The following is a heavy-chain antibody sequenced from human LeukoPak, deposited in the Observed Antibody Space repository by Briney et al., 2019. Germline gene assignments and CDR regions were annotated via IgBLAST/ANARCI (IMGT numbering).Heavy chain of an antibody. J-gene: IGHJ5*02. D-gene: IGHD3-3*01. CDR1: GYTFTGYY. V-gene: IGHV1-2*02. Sequence: ASVKVSCEASGYTFTGYYMRWVRQAPGQGLEWMGWINPNSGGTNYAQKFQGRVTMTRDTSISTAYMELSRLRSDDTAVYYCARVEITYYDFWSGYSVKEFDPWGQGTPVTVSS. CDR2: INPNSGGT. CDR3: ARVEITYYDFWSGYSVKEFDP.